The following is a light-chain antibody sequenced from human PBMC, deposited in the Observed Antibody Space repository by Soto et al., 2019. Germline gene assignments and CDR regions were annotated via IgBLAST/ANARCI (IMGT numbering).Light chain of an antibody. V-gene: IGKV1-9*01. CDR3: QQLQSYPIT. CDR2: GAS. CDR1: QDMNTY. Sequence: DIQITQSPSSLSASVGDTVTISCRASQDMNTYVDWYQKKQGQAPKLLIYGASTLQSGVPSRLRGSEYGAQLTITISSLQHEDFETYYCQQLQSYPITFGHGTRLEIK. J-gene: IGKJ5*01.